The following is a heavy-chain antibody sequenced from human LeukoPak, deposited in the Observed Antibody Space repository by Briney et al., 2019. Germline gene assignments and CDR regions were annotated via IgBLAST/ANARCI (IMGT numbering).Heavy chain of an antibody. J-gene: IGHJ1*01. CDR3: ARLGSSGSAQYFQD. CDR1: GDPISSYY. V-gene: IGHV4-4*07. D-gene: IGHD6-19*01. CDR2: ICTSGTT. Sequence: SETLSLTCTASGDPISSYYWSWIRQPAGKGLEWIGRICTSGTTNYNSSLESRLTMSVDTSKNQFSLKLSSVTAADTAVYYCARLGSSGSAQYFQDWGQGTLVTVSS.